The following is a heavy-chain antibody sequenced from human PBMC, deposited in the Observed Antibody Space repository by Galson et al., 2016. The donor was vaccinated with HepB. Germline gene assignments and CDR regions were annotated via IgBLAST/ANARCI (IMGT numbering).Heavy chain of an antibody. V-gene: IGHV3-21*06. Sequence: SLRLSCAASEFTFSSYSMNWVRQAPGKGLEWVSSVSSSSTYIYYADSVKGRFTISRDNAKNSLYLQMNSLRAEDTAVYYCARAPYKCRYLEWLLLPMDYWGQGSLVTVSS. CDR1: EFTFSSYS. J-gene: IGHJ4*02. CDR2: VSSSSTYI. CDR3: ARAPYKCRYLEWLLLPMDY. D-gene: IGHD3-3*01.